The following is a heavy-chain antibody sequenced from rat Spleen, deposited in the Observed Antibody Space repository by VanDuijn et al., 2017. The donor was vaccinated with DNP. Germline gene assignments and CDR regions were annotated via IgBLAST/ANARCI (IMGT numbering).Heavy chain of an antibody. V-gene: IGHV2-34*01. J-gene: IGHJ1*01. CDR2: MWYDGDT. CDR1: GFSLTSYS. D-gene: IGHD3-2*01. Sequence: QVKLKESGPGLVQSSETLSLTCTVSGFSLTSYSVSWVRQPSGKGPEWMGRMWYDGDTAYNSALKSRLSISRDTSKNQGFLKMSSLQTEDTAIDFCSRLGKHPGHFDFWGPGAMVTVTS. CDR3: SRLGKHPGHFDF.